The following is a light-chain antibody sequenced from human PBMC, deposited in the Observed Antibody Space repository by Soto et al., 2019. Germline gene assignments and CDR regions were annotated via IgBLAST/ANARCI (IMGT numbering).Light chain of an antibody. Sequence: EIVWTQSPGTLSLSPGEGATLSCRASQSVSSSYLGWYQQKPGQAPRLLIYGASTRATGIPARFSGSGSGTEFTLTISSLQSEDFGVYYCHQYNNLWTFGQGTKVDIK. CDR2: GAS. J-gene: IGKJ1*01. V-gene: IGKV3-15*01. CDR3: HQYNNLWT. CDR1: QSVSSSY.